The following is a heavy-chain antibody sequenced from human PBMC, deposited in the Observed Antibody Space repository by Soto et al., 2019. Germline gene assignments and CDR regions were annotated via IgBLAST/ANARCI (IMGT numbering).Heavy chain of an antibody. V-gene: IGHV4-30-4*01. D-gene: IGHD4-17*01. CDR2: IYDSGST. Sequence: PPGKGLEWIGYIYDSGSTYYNPSLKSRVTISVDTSKNQFSLRLSSVTAADTAVYYCAREVIPLTTDWYFDLWGRGTLVTVSS. CDR3: AREVIPLTTDWYFDL. J-gene: IGHJ2*01.